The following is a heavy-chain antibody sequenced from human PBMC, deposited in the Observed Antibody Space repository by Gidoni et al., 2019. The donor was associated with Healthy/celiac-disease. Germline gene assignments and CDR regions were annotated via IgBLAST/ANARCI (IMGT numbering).Heavy chain of an antibody. CDR1: GGSFSGYY. V-gene: IGHV4-34*01. CDR2: INHSGST. Sequence: QVQLQQWGAGLLKPSETLSLTCAVYGGSFSGYYWSWIRQPPGKGLEWIGEINHSGSTNYNPSLKSRVTISVDTSKNQFSLKLSSVTAADTAVYYCARQIAAAGTSGIFDYWGQGTLVTVSS. D-gene: IGHD6-13*01. J-gene: IGHJ4*02. CDR3: ARQIAAAGTSGIFDY.